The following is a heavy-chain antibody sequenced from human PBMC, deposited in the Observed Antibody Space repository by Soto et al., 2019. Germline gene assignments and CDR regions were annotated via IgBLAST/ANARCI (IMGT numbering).Heavy chain of an antibody. CDR2: ISGSNGNT. CDR3: ARVRAAPGSYYFDH. CDR1: GYTFTSYG. V-gene: IGHV1-18*01. D-gene: IGHD6-13*01. Sequence: QVQLVQSGAEVKKPGASVKVSCKASGYTFTSYGWVRQAPGQGLEWMGWISGSNGNTNYAQKLQGRVTMTTDTSTSPAAMELRSLSSDDPAVYYCARVRAAPGSYYFDHWGQGTLVTVSS. J-gene: IGHJ4*02.